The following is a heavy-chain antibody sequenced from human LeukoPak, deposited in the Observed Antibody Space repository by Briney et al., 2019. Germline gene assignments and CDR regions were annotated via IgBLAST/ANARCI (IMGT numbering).Heavy chain of an antibody. V-gene: IGHV3-13*04. CDR3: ARAPAGTYNTGWYYFDL. CDR1: GFTFSTYD. Sequence: PGGSLRLSCAASGFTFSTYDVHWVRRATGKGLEWVSSIGTAGETYYPGSVLGPFTVSRETAKTYLYLQMNSMRTGETAVYYCARAPAGTYNTGWYYFDLWGRGNLVTVSS. J-gene: IGHJ2*01. D-gene: IGHD6-19*01. CDR2: IGTAGET.